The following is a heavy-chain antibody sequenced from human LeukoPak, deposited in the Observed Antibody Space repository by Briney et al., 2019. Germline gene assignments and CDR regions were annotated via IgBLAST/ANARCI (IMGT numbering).Heavy chain of an antibody. V-gene: IGHV4-34*01. J-gene: IGHJ3*02. Sequence: SVTLSLTCAVYGGSFSGYYWSWIRQPPGKGLEWIGEINHSGSTNYNPSLKSRVTISVDTSKNQFSLKLSSVTAADTAVYYCAGDPNYYDSIAFDIWGQGTMVTVSS. CDR1: GGSFSGYY. D-gene: IGHD3-22*01. CDR3: AGDPNYYDSIAFDI. CDR2: INHSGST.